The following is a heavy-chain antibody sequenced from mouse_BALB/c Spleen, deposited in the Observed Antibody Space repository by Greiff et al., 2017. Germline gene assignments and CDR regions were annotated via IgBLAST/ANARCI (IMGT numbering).Heavy chain of an antibody. CDR3: ARKPYDYDYWYFDV. J-gene: IGHJ1*01. Sequence: EVKLQESGPELVKPGASVKIPCKASGYTFTDYNMDWVKQSHGKSLEWIGDINPNNGGTIYNQKFKGKATLTVDKSSSTAYMELRSLTSEDTAVYYCARKPYDYDYWYFDVWGAGTTVTVSS. CDR1: GYTFTDYN. CDR2: INPNNGGT. D-gene: IGHD2-4*01. V-gene: IGHV1-18*01.